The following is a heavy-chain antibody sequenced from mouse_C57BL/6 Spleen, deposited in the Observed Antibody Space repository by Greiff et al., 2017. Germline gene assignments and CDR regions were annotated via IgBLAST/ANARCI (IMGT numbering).Heavy chain of an antibody. J-gene: IGHJ3*01. CDR2: INPGSGGT. D-gene: IGHD1-1*01. Sequence: VQLQQSGAELVRPGTSVKVSCKASGYAFTNYLIEWVKQRPGQGLEWIGVINPGSGGTNYNEKFKGKATLTADKSSSTAYMQLSSLTSEDSAVYFFARGGTTVVEGFAYWGQGTLVTVSA. CDR1: GYAFTNYL. V-gene: IGHV1-54*01. CDR3: ARGGTTVVEGFAY.